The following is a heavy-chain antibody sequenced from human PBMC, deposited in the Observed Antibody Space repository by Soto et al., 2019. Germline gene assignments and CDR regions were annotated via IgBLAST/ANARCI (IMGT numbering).Heavy chain of an antibody. V-gene: IGHV1-18*01. J-gene: IGHJ4*02. Sequence: QVQLVQSGAEVKKPGASVKVSCKASNYTFSSYGINWVRQAPGQGLEWMGWISVNNGNTNSAQKFQGRFTMTADTSTTTASMELWNLTPDDSAVYYCARGKSYYDISGYCYSDYWGQGTLVTVSS. CDR1: NYTFSSYG. D-gene: IGHD3-22*01. CDR3: ARGKSYYDISGYCYSDY. CDR2: ISVNNGNT.